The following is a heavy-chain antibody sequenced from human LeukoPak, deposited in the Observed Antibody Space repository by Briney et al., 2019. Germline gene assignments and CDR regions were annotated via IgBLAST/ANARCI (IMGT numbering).Heavy chain of an antibody. D-gene: IGHD6-19*01. Sequence: GGSLRLSCAASGFTLNNYGMNWVRQVPGKGLEWVSYISSSGATIYYADSVKGRFTISRDNANNSLYLQMNTLRAEDTAVYYCARGTYSSGWYHYWGQGTLVTVSS. J-gene: IGHJ4*02. CDR3: ARGTYSSGWYHY. CDR2: ISSSGATI. CDR1: GFTLNNYG. V-gene: IGHV3-48*03.